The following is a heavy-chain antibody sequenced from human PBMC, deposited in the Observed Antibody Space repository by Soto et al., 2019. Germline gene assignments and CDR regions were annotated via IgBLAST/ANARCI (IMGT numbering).Heavy chain of an antibody. Sequence: TLSLTCTVSSRSISSGGYYWSWIRQHPGKGLDWIGYIYYSGSTYYNPSLKTRVTISVHPSKNQFSLKPSSVTAADTAVYYCAADSYDFINWFDPWGQGTLVTVSS. V-gene: IGHV4-31*03. CDR1: SRSISSGGYY. D-gene: IGHD3-3*01. J-gene: IGHJ5*02. CDR3: AADSYDFINWFDP. CDR2: IYYSGST.